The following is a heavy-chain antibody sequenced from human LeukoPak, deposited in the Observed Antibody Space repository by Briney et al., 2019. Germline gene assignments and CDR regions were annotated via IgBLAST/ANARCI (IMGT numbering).Heavy chain of an antibody. CDR1: GFTFSSYG. D-gene: IGHD3/OR15-3a*01. CDR3: ARDDFGGSIDY. J-gene: IGHJ4*02. CDR2: ISYDGSNK. Sequence: GGSLRLSCAASGFTFSSYGMHWVRQAPGKGLEWVAVISYDGSNKYYADSVKGRFTISRDNSKNTLYLQMNSLRAEDTAVYYCARDDFGGSIDYWGQGTLVTVSS. V-gene: IGHV3-30*19.